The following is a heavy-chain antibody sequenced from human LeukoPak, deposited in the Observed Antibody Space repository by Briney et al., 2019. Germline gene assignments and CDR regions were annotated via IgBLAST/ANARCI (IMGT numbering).Heavy chain of an antibody. Sequence: GGSLRLSCAASGFTFSSYGMHWVRQAPGKGLEWVAVISYDGSNKYYADSVKGRFTISRDNSKNTLYLQMNSLRAEDTAVYYCAKDHYRIAAAGTLFDYWGQGTLVTVSS. D-gene: IGHD6-13*01. CDR3: AKDHYRIAAAGTLFDY. J-gene: IGHJ4*02. CDR1: GFTFSSYG. CDR2: ISYDGSNK. V-gene: IGHV3-30*18.